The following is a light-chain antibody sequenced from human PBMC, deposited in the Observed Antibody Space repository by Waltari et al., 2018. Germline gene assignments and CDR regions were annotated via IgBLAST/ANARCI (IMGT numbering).Light chain of an antibody. CDR2: YDN. J-gene: IGLJ2*01. CDR1: HIGGYS. V-gene: IGLV3-21*04. Sequence: SYVLTQPPSVSVAPGETSRITCGGDHIGGYSVHWYQQKPGQAPVLVLYYDNNRPSGIPELFAGSNFGNTATLTSSRVEAGDEADYYCQVSDSTADLVVFGGGTKLTVL. CDR3: QVSDSTADLVV.